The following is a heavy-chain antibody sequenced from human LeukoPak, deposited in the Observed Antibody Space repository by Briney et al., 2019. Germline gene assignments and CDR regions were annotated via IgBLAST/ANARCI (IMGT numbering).Heavy chain of an antibody. CDR1: GGSFSGYY. CDR2: INHGGSA. V-gene: IGHV4-34*01. CDR3: ARGECGVDCPKYNWFNP. Sequence: PSETLSLTCAVYGGSFSGYYWTWIRQPPGKGLEWIGEINHGGSANYNPSLKSRVTISIDTSKNQFSLKLSSVTAADTAVYYCARGECGVDCPKYNWFNPWGQGTLVTVSS. J-gene: IGHJ5*02. D-gene: IGHD2-21*02.